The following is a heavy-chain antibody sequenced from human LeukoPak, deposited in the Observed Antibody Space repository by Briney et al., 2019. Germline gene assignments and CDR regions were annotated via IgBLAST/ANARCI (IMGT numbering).Heavy chain of an antibody. CDR3: ASNTKLLWTPILGGMDV. J-gene: IGHJ6*02. V-gene: IGHV3-7*01. D-gene: IGHD3-10*01. CDR1: GFTFSSYW. CDR2: IKQDGSEK. Sequence: GGSLRLSCAASGFTFSSYWMSWVRQAPGKGLEWVANIKQDGSEKYYVDSVKGRFTISRDNAKNSLYLQMNSLRAEDTAVYYCASNTKLLWTPILGGMDVWGQGTTVTFSS.